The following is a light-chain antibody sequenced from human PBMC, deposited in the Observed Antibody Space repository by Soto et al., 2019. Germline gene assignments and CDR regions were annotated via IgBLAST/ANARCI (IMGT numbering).Light chain of an antibody. CDR2: EVN. J-gene: IGLJ3*02. Sequence: QSALTQPPSASGSPGQSVTISCTGTSSDVGAYNYVSWHQQHPGKAPKLIIYEVNNRPSGVPDRFSGSKSGNTASLTVSRLQAEDEADYYCTSYAANNTLVFGGGTKLTV. CDR1: SSDVGAYNY. V-gene: IGLV2-8*01. CDR3: TSYAANNTLV.